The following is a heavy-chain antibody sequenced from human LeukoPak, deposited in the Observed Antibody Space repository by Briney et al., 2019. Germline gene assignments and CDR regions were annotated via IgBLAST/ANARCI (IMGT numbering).Heavy chain of an antibody. V-gene: IGHV4-59*01. J-gene: IGHJ4*02. CDR2: IYYNGSS. CDR3: ARFSSWLPFES. D-gene: IGHD5-12*01. CDR1: GASIKGNY. Sequence: SETLSLTCTVYGASIKGNYWSRIRQSPGKGLEWFGQIYYNGSSKYNPSLKCRVAISDDTSKNQFSLRLSSVTAADTAVYYCARFSSWLPFESWGQGALVTVSS.